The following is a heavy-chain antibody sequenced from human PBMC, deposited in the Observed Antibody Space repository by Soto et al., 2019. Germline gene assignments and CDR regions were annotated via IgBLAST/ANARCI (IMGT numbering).Heavy chain of an antibody. D-gene: IGHD4-17*01. CDR3: ARLGSDYGDYESYYYYYMDV. CDR1: GGSISSSSYY. J-gene: IGHJ6*03. V-gene: IGHV4-39*01. Sequence: SETLSLTCTVSGGSISSSSYYWGWIRQPPGKGLEWIGSIYYSGSTYYNPSLKSRVTISVDTSKNQFSLKLSPVTAADTAVYYCARLGSDYGDYESYYYYYMDVWGKGTTVTVSS. CDR2: IYYSGST.